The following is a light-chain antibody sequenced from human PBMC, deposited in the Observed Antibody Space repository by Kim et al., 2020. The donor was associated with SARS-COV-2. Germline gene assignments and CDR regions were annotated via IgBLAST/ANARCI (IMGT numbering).Light chain of an antibody. CDR2: LNSDGSH. CDR1: SGHSSYA. V-gene: IGLV4-69*01. J-gene: IGLJ3*02. CDR3: QTWGTGIPV. Sequence: ASGKLTCTLSSGHSSYAIAWHQQQPEKGPRYLMKLNSDGSHSKGDGIPDRFSGSSSGAERYLTISSLQSEDEADYYCQTWGTGIPVFGGGTQLTVL.